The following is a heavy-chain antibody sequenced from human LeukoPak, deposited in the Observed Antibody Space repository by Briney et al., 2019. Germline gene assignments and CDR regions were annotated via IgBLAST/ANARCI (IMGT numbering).Heavy chain of an antibody. D-gene: IGHD3-3*01. CDR2: ISGSGGST. Sequence: PGGSLRPSCAASGFTFSSYAMSWVRQAPGEGLGWGSAISGSGGSTYYADSVKGRFTSSRDNTKNTLYLQMNSLRAEDTAVYYCASYYDFWSGYLYYYYYYMDVWGKGTTVTVSS. CDR1: GFTFSSYA. CDR3: ASYYDFWSGYLYYYYYYMDV. J-gene: IGHJ6*03. V-gene: IGHV3-23*01.